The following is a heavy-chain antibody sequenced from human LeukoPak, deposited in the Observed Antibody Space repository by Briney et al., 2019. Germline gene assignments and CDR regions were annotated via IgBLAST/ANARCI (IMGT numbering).Heavy chain of an antibody. CDR1: GGTFISYA. J-gene: IGHJ4*02. V-gene: IGHV1-69*05. D-gene: IGHD2-15*01. CDR2: IIPIFGTA. Sequence: ASVKVSCKASGGTFISYAISWVRQAPGQGLEWMGGIIPIFGTANYAQKFQGRVTITTDESKSTAYMELSSLRSEDTAVYYCARGSELGYCSGGSCLDLDYWGQGTLVTVSS. CDR3: ARGSELGYCSGGSCLDLDY.